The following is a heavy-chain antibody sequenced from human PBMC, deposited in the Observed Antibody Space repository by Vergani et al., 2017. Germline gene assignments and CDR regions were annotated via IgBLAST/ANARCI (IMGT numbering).Heavy chain of an antibody. J-gene: IGHJ3*02. CDR1: GGSISSGGYY. CDR3: ARVTVVVTPLRRSDAFDI. V-gene: IGHV4-31*03. D-gene: IGHD3-22*01. Sequence: QVQLQESGPGLVKPSETLSLTCTVSGGSISSGGYYWSWIRQHPGKGLEWIGYIYYSGSTYYNPSLKSRVTISVDTSKNQFSLKLSSVTAADTAVYYCARVTVVVTPLRRSDAFDIWGQGTMVTVSS. CDR2: IYYSGST.